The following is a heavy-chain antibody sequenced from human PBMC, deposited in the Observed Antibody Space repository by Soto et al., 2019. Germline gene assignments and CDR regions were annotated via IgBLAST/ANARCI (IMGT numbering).Heavy chain of an antibody. CDR2: ISSSSSYI. J-gene: IGHJ3*02. CDR1: GFTFSSYS. V-gene: IGHV3-21*01. Sequence: GGSLRLSCAASGFTFSSYSMNWVRQAPGKGLEWVSSISSSSSYIYYADSVKGRFTISRDNAKNSLYLQMNSLRAEDTAVYYCAGDNSRLFIASRPDSFDIWGQGTMVTVSS. D-gene: IGHD6-6*01. CDR3: AGDNSRLFIASRPDSFDI.